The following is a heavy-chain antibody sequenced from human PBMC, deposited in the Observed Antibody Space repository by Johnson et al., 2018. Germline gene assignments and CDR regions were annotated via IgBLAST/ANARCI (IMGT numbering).Heavy chain of an antibody. V-gene: IGHV3-9*01. CDR3: AKGRGGGTCYPGFCYYYGMDV. D-gene: IGHD2-15*01. CDR1: GFTFDDYA. Sequence: VQLVESGGGLVQPGRSLRLSCAASGFTFDDYAMHWVRQAPGKGLEWVSGISWNSGSIGYADSVKGRFTISRDNAKNSLYLQMNSLRVEDPALYYCAKGRGGGTCYPGFCYYYGMDVWGQGTTVTVSS. J-gene: IGHJ6*02. CDR2: ISWNSGSI.